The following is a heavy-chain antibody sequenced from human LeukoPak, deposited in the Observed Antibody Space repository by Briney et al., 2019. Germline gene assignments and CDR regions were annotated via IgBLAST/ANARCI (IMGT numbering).Heavy chain of an antibody. V-gene: IGHV3-7*01. J-gene: IGHJ4*02. CDR1: GFTFSTYY. Sequence: SGGSLRLSCAASGFTFSTYYMSWVRQAPGKGLEWVANIKQDGSEKYYVDSVKGRFTISRDNAKNSLYLQMNSLRAEDTAVYYCARGIAVAPFDYWGQGTLVTVSS. CDR2: IKQDGSEK. CDR3: ARGIAVAPFDY. D-gene: IGHD6-19*01.